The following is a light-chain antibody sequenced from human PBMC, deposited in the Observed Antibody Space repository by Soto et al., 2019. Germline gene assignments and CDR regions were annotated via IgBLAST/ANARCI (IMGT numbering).Light chain of an antibody. Sequence: EIVLTQSPATLSLSPGERATLSCRASQSVSSYLAWYQHKPGQAPRLLIYDASNRATGIPARFSGSGSGTDFTLTISSLEPEDFAVYYCQQRSNWPHTFGPVTKLEIK. CDR3: QQRSNWPHT. V-gene: IGKV3-11*01. J-gene: IGKJ2*01. CDR2: DAS. CDR1: QSVSSY.